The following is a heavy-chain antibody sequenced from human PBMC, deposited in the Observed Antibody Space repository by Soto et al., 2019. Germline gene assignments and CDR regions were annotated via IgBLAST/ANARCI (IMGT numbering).Heavy chain of an antibody. CDR1: GGSFSGYY. CDR2: INHSGGT. J-gene: IGHJ6*02. D-gene: IGHD6-19*01. V-gene: IGHV4-34*01. CDR3: ARVNRVGGWSNYYYYYGMDV. Sequence: PSETLSLTCAVYGGSFSGYYWSWIRQPPGKGLEWIGEINHSGGTNYNPSLKSRVTISVDTSKNQFSLKLSSVTAADTAVYYCARVNRVGGWSNYYYYYGMDVWGQGTTVTVSS.